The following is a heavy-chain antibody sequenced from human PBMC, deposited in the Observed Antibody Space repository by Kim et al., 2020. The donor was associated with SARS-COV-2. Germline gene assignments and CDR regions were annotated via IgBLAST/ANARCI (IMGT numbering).Heavy chain of an antibody. CDR1: GFTFSSYA. CDR2: ISGSGGGT. V-gene: IGHV3-23*01. CDR3: AKDNGSGEKDY. Sequence: GGSLRLSCAASGFTFSSYAMSWVRQAPGKGLEWVSAISGSGGGTYYADSVKGRFTISRDNPKNTLYLQLNSLRAEDTAVYYCAKDNGSGEKDYWGQGTLVTVSS. J-gene: IGHJ4*02. D-gene: IGHD3-10*01.